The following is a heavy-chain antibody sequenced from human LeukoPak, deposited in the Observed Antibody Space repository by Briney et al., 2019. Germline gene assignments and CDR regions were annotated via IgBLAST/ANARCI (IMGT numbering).Heavy chain of an antibody. J-gene: IGHJ1*01. V-gene: IGHV1-8*01. CDR3: ARDPTPYCGGECYQFRH. CDR1: GYTFTSYD. CDR2: MNPNSGNT. Sequence: GASVKVSCKASGYTFTSYDINWVRQATGQGLEWMGWMNPNSGNTGYAQKFQGRVTMTRNTSISTAYMELSTLRSEDTAVYYCARDPTPYCGGECYQFRHWGQGTLVTVSS. D-gene: IGHD2-21*01.